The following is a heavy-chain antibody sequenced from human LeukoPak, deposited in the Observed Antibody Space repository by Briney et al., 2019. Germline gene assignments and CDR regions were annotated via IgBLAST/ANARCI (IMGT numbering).Heavy chain of an antibody. CDR2: IKSKTDGGTT. CDR1: GFTFSNAW. J-gene: IGHJ4*02. CDR3: TTPMTSYCSGGSCYQFSDY. D-gene: IGHD2-15*01. Sequence: GGSLRLSCAASGFTFSNAWMSWVRQAPGKGPEWVGRIKSKTDGGTTDYAAPVKGRFTISRDDSKNTLYLQMNSLKTEDTAVYYCTTPMTSYCSGGSCYQFSDYWGQGTLVTVSS. V-gene: IGHV3-15*01.